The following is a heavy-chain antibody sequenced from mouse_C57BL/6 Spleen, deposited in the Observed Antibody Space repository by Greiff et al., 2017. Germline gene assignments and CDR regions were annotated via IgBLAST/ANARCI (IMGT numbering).Heavy chain of an antibody. J-gene: IGHJ2*01. CDR1: GYTFTSYW. CDR2: IHPNSGST. Sequence: VQLQQPGAELVKPGASVKLSCKASGYTFTSYWMHWVKQRPGQGLEWIGMIHPNSGSTNYNEKFKSKATLTVDKSSSTAYMQLSSLTSEDSAVYYCARSGGYYYGSSQYYFDYWGQGTTLTVSS. V-gene: IGHV1-64*01. D-gene: IGHD1-1*01. CDR3: ARSGGYYYGSSQYYFDY.